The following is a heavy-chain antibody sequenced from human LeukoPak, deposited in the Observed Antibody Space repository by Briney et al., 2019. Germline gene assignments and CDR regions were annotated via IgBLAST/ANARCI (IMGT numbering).Heavy chain of an antibody. CDR3: AREVITTGRTAGAFDV. Sequence: ASVKVSCEASGYTFNAYYMHWVRQAPGQGLEWLGWINPKSGGTNYAQRFQARVTMTRDTSISTAFMELSRLTSDHTAVYYCAREVITTGRTAGAFDVWGQGTVVTVSS. D-gene: IGHD1-1*01. V-gene: IGHV1-2*02. CDR2: INPKSGGT. J-gene: IGHJ3*01. CDR1: GYTFNAYY.